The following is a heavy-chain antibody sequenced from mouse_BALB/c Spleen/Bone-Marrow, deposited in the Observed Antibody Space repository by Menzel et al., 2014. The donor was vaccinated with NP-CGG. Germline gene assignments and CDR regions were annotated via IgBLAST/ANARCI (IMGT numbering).Heavy chain of an antibody. Sequence: EVQRVESGPELVEPGASVKISCKTSGYTFTESTINWVKQSHGKSLEWIGGINPNNGATGYNQKFKGKATLTVDKSSSTAYLELRSLTTDDSAVYYCARRDYGPAWFTYWGQGTLVTVSA. J-gene: IGHJ3*01. D-gene: IGHD1-1*01. CDR1: GYTFTEST. CDR3: ARRDYGPAWFTY. CDR2: INPNNGAT. V-gene: IGHV1-18*01.